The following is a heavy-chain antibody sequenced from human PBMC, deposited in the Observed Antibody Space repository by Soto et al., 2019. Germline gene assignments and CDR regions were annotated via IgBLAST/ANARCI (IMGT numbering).Heavy chain of an antibody. V-gene: IGHV3-7*03. J-gene: IGHJ1*01. D-gene: IGHD3-16*01. CDR1: GFMFSSYW. Sequence: GGSLRLSCAASGFMFSSYWMAWVRQAPGKGLEGVANIKQDESDKGYVDHVKVRFTISRDNATNSLYLQMISPKVEDTAVYFCARGRGGALEFWGQGALVTVSS. CDR2: IKQDESDK. CDR3: ARGRGGALEF.